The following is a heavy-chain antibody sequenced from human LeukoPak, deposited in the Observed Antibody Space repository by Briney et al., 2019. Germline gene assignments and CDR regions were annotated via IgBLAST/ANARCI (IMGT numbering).Heavy chain of an antibody. CDR1: GGSISSYY. J-gene: IGHJ4*02. V-gene: IGHV4-59*01. CDR2: IYYSGST. D-gene: IGHD1-14*01. CDR3: AREGRYDYFDY. Sequence: SETLSLTCTVSGGSISSYYWSWIRQPPGKGLEWIGYIYYSGSTNYNPSLKSRVTISVDTSKNQFSLKLSSVTAADTAVYYCAREGRYDYFDYWGQGTPFTVSS.